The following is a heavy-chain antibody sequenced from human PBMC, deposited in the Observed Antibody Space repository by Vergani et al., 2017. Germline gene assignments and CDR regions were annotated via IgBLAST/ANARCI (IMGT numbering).Heavy chain of an antibody. Sequence: QVQVVQSGAEVKKSGASVKVSCKTSGYTFSNYYMHWVRQAPGQGLEWMGIINPSGGHTNYAQKFQGRVPMTRETSASTVYMELSSLRSEDTAIYYCARGDYSILTGYRYWGQGTLVTVSA. CDR3: ARGDYSILTGYRY. CDR2: INPSGGHT. V-gene: IGHV1-46*03. J-gene: IGHJ4*02. D-gene: IGHD3-9*01. CDR1: GYTFSNYY.